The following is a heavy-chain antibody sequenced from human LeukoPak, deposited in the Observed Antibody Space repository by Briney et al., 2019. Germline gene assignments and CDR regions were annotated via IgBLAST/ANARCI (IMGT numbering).Heavy chain of an antibody. CDR2: IYDGGST. CDR1: RGSLSTYY. CDR3: ARLGYGSGGHCLDDY. D-gene: IGHD2-15*01. J-gene: IGHJ4*02. V-gene: IGHV4-59*01. Sequence: SETLSLTRTVPRGSLSTYYWCWIRQPPRERLEWIGQIYDGGSTNYNPPLPSRVTISVDTSNHRFSLRLTSVAAADTAVYYCARLGYGSGGHCLDDYWGQGALVTVSS.